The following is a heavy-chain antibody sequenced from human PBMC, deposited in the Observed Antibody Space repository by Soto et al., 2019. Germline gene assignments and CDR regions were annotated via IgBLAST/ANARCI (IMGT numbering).Heavy chain of an antibody. CDR2: IYYSGST. CDR3: ASQRDIVVVVAARRRQSYAFDI. V-gene: IGHV4-39*01. D-gene: IGHD2-15*01. Sequence: QLQLQESGPGLVKPSETLSLTCTVSGGSIRRSRYYWGWIRQPPGKGLEWMGSIYYSGSTYYNPSLESRVTISVDTSKNQFSLKLSSVTAADTAVYYCASQRDIVVVVAARRRQSYAFDIWCQGTMVTVSS. J-gene: IGHJ3*02. CDR1: GGSIRRSRYY.